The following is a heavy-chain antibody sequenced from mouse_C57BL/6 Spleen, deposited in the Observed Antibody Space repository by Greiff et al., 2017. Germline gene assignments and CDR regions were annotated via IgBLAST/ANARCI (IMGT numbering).Heavy chain of an antibody. CDR1: GYTFTSYG. CDR3: ARSGSTYYYAMDY. D-gene: IGHD1-1*01. CDR2: IYPRSGNT. Sequence: QVQLKQSGAELARPGASVKLSCKASGYTFTSYGISWVKQRTGQGLEWIGEIYPRSGNTYYNEKFKGKATLTADKSSSTAYMELRSLTSEDSAVYFCARSGSTYYYAMDYWGQGTSVTVSS. J-gene: IGHJ4*01. V-gene: IGHV1-81*01.